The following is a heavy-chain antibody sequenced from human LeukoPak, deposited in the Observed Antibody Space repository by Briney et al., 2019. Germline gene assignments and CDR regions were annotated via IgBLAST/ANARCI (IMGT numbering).Heavy chain of an antibody. D-gene: IGHD1-7*01. Sequence: QPGGSLRLSCAASGFTFSSYAMSWVRQAPGKGLEWVSVIGGSGGSTYYADSVKGRFTTSRDNSKNTLYLQMSSLRAEDTAVYYCAKKKRELRGFDYWGQGTLVTVSS. V-gene: IGHV3-23*01. CDR3: AKKKRELRGFDY. J-gene: IGHJ4*02. CDR2: IGGSGGST. CDR1: GFTFSSYA.